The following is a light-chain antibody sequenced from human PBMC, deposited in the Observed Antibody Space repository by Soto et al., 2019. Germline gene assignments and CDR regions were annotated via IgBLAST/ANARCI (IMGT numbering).Light chain of an antibody. CDR1: QGIGSW. J-gene: IGKJ4*01. CDR2: AAS. Sequence: DIQMTQSPSSVSASVGDRVTISCRASQGIGSWLAWYQQKPGKAPKLMIYAASTLQSGVPSRFSGSGSGTDFALTISSRQPKDFATYYCQQANSFPPTFGGGTKVEIK. CDR3: QQANSFPPT. V-gene: IGKV1-12*01.